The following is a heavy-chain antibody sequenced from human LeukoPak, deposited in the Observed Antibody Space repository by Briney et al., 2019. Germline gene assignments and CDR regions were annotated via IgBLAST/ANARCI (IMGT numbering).Heavy chain of an antibody. J-gene: IGHJ3*02. Sequence: GGSLRLSCAASGFTFSSYSMNWVRQAPGKGLEWVSSISSSSSYIYYADSVKGRFTISRDNAKNSLYLQMNSLRAEDTAVYYCARDAHDYGDHPVGAFDIWGQGTMVTVSS. V-gene: IGHV3-21*01. D-gene: IGHD4-17*01. CDR3: ARDAHDYGDHPVGAFDI. CDR2: ISSSSSYI. CDR1: GFTFSSYS.